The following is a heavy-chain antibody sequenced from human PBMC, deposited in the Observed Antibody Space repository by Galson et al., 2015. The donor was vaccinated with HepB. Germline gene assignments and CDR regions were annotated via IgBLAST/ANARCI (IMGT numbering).Heavy chain of an antibody. CDR2: IYYSGST. J-gene: IGHJ4*02. Sequence: SETLSLTCTVSGGSISSYYWSWIRQPPGKGLEWIGYIYYSGSTNYNPSLKSRVTISVDTSKNQFSLKLSSVTAADTAVYYCVRESDGYNFRAIWGQGTLVTVSS. D-gene: IGHD5-24*01. CDR3: VRESDGYNFRAI. CDR1: GGSISSYY. V-gene: IGHV4-59*01.